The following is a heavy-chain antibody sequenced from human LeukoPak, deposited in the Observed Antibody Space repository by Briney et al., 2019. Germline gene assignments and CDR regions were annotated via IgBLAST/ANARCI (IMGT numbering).Heavy chain of an antibody. CDR1: GRTFTNYA. J-gene: IGHJ6*04. V-gene: IGHV1-69*01. D-gene: IGHD3-9*01. CDR3: AEGVMIFWMHL. CDR2: IIPIFGTA. Sequence: SVNVSSRTSGRTFTNYALSWVRQAPGQGLEWMGGIIPIFGTANYAQKFQGRVTITADESTSTAYMELSSLRSEDTAVSYCAEGVMIFWMHLWGKGTTLTVSS.